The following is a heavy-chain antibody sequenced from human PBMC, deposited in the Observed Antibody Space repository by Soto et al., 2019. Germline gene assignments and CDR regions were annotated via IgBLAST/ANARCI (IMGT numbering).Heavy chain of an antibody. Sequence: EEQLVESGGGLVQPGGSLRLSCAASGFLFSSYWMSWVRLAPGKGLEWVATIRQGGSESYNVDSVRGRFTISRDNAKNSVFLQMNSLRVEDTAVYYSARLECAAARPSSNYYYYMDVWGKGTTVTVSS. CDR2: IRQGGSES. CDR1: GFLFSSYW. D-gene: IGHD2-15*01. V-gene: IGHV3-7*01. CDR3: ARLECAAARPSSNYYYYMDV. J-gene: IGHJ6*03.